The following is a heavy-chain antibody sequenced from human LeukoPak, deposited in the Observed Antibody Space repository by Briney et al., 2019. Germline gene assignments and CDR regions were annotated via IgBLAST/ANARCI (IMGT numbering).Heavy chain of an antibody. CDR3: ARQRGDQVDS. CDR2: IYPGDSDT. J-gene: IGHJ4*02. V-gene: IGHV5-51*01. CDR1: GYSFTNYW. D-gene: IGHD7-27*01. Sequence: GESLKISCKGSGYSFTNYWIGWVRQMPGKGLEWMGVIYPGDSDTRYSPSFQGQVSFSADKSISTAYLQWSSLKASDTAMYYCARQRGDQVDSWGQGTLVTVSS.